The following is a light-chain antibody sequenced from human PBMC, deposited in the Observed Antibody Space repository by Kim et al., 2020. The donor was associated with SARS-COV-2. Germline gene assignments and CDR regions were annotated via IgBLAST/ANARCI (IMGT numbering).Light chain of an antibody. V-gene: IGKV1-5*01. CDR2: KAS. Sequence: DVQMTQSPSTLSASVGDRVTITCRTSQSIGTWLAWFQQKPGKPPKLLIHKASSLESGVPSRFSGSGSETEFTLTISSLQPDDFAAYYCQEYVSWTFGQGTKVEIK. J-gene: IGKJ1*01. CDR3: QEYVSWT. CDR1: QSIGTW.